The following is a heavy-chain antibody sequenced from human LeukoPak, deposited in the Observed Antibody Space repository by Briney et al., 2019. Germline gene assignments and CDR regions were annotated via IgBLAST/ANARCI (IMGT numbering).Heavy chain of an antibody. J-gene: IGHJ6*03. V-gene: IGHV4-4*02. CDR1: GGSISSSNW. CDR2: IYHSGST. Sequence: SETLSLTCAVSGGSISSSNWWSWVRQPPGKGLEWIGEIYHSGSTNYNPSLKSRVTISVDTSKNQFSLKLSSVTAADTAVYYCASRWGSSSNHYYMDVWGKGTTVTVSS. D-gene: IGHD6-13*01. CDR3: ASRWGSSSNHYYMDV.